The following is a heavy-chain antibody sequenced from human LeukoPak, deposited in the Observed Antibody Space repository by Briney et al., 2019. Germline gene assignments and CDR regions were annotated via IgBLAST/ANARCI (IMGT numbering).Heavy chain of an antibody. Sequence: GGSLRLSRAASGFTFSAYAMSWVRQAPGKGLEWVSVISGSGGSTYYADSVKGRFTISRDNSKNTLYLQMNSLRAEDTAVYCCAKGGTESSSSRSGFDIWGQGTMVTVSS. D-gene: IGHD6-6*01. V-gene: IGHV3-23*01. J-gene: IGHJ3*02. CDR1: GFTFSAYA. CDR3: AKGGTESSSSRSGFDI. CDR2: ISGSGGST.